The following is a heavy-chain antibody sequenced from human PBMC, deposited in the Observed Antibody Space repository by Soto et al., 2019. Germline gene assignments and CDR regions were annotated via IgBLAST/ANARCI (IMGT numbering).Heavy chain of an antibody. V-gene: IGHV3-33*01. CDR2: IWYDGSNK. CDR1: GFTFSSYG. CDR3: AREEYSSRRVYFDY. J-gene: IGHJ4*02. D-gene: IGHD6-13*01. Sequence: PGGSLRLSCAASGFTFSSYGMHWVRQAPGKGLEWVAVIWYDGSNKYYADSVKGRFTISRDNSKNTLYLQMNSLRAEDTAVYYCAREEYSSRRVYFDYWGQGTLVTVSS.